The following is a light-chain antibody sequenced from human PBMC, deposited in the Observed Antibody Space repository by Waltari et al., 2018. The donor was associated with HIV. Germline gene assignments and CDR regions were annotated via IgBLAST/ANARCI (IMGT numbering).Light chain of an antibody. CDR3: QKYYSVTPIT. CDR2: WAS. V-gene: IGKV4-1*01. Sequence: DTVMTQSPASLAVSLGGRAPIYCKSSQSVLSTSSNKNYLAWYQQKPGQRPRLLIAWASTRASGVPDRFSGSGSGTDFTLTISSLQAEEVAVYYCQKYYSVTPITFGQGTRLEIK. J-gene: IGKJ5*01. CDR1: QSVLSTSSNKNY.